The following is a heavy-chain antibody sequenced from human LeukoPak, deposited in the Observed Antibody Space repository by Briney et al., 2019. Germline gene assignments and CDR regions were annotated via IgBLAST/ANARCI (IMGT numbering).Heavy chain of an antibody. J-gene: IGHJ4*02. CDR1: GYTFTSYA. V-gene: IGHV1-69*06. CDR3: ARDPGLYCSGGSCYALGY. CDR2: IIPIFGTA. D-gene: IGHD2-15*01. Sequence: ASVKVSCKASGYTFTSYAISWVRQAPGQGLEWMGGIIPIFGTANYAQKFQGRVTITADKSTSTAYMELSSLRPEDTAVYYCARDPGLYCSGGSCYALGYWGQGTLVTVSS.